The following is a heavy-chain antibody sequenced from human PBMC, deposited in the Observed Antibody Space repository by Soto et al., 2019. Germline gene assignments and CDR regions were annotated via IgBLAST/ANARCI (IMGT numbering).Heavy chain of an antibody. V-gene: IGHV3-66*01. CDR3: AREFDY. CDR1: GFTVSSNY. J-gene: IGHJ4*02. Sequence: PGGSLRLSCAASGFTVSSNYMFWVRQAPGKGLEWVSLIYSGGSTYYADSVKGRFTISRDNSKNTLYLQMNSLRADDTAVYYCAREFDYWGQGTLVTVSS. CDR2: IYSGGST.